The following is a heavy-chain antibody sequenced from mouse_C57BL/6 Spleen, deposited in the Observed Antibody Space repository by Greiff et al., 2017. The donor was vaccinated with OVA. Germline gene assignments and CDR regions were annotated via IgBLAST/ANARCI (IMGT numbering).Heavy chain of an antibody. CDR1: GYTFTDYY. CDR2: INPNNGGT. CDR3: ARLRRTYYFDY. D-gene: IGHD2-12*01. V-gene: IGHV1-26*01. Sequence: EVQLQQSGPELVKPGASVKISCKASGYTFTDYYMNWVKQSHGKSLEWIGDINPNNGGTSYNQKFKGKATLTVDKSSSTAYMELRSLTSEDSAVDYCARLRRTYYFDYWGQGTTLTVSS. J-gene: IGHJ2*01.